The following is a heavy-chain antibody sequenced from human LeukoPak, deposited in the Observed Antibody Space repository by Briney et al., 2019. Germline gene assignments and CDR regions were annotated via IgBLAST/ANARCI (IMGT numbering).Heavy chain of an antibody. Sequence: GGSLRLSCAASGFTFSSYAMSWVRQAPGKGLEWVSAISGSGCSTYYADSVKGRFTISRDNSKNTLYLQMNSRRAEDTAVYYCAKDESYAYYFDYWGQGTLVTVSS. CDR1: GFTFSSYA. V-gene: IGHV3-23*01. CDR2: ISGSGCST. J-gene: IGHJ4*02. CDR3: AKDESYAYYFDY. D-gene: IGHD2-2*01.